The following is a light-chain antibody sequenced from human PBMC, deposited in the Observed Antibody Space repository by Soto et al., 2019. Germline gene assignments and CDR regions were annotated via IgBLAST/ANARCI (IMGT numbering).Light chain of an antibody. V-gene: IGKV3-20*01. CDR2: GAS. CDR1: QSVSSSY. Sequence: EIVLTQSPGTLSLSPGERATLSCRASQSVSSSYFAWYQQKPGQAPRLLIYGASNRASDIPDRFSGSGSGTDFTLTISRLEPEDFAVSYCQQYSNSPPYTFGQGTKVEIK. CDR3: QQYSNSPPYT. J-gene: IGKJ2*01.